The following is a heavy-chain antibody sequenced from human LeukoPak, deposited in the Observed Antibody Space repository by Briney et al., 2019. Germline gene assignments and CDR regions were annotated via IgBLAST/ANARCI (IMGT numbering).Heavy chain of an antibody. CDR2: IYYSGST. Sequence: SETLSLTCTVSGGSISSYYWSWIRQPPGKGLEWIGYIYYSGSTNYNPSLKSRVTISVDTSKNQFSLKLSSVTAADTAVYYCASGAVTTHDCWGQGTLVTVSS. CDR3: ASGAVTTHDC. D-gene: IGHD1/OR15-1a*01. V-gene: IGHV4-59*08. J-gene: IGHJ4*02. CDR1: GGSISSYY.